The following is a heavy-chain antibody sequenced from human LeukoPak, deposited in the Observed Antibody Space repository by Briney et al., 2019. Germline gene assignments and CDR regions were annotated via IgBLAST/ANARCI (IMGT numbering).Heavy chain of an antibody. CDR3: ARQKYSSGWYEDAFDI. Sequence: GGSLKISGQGSGSRFTNYWIGGVRQMPGKGLEGMGIIYPGDSDIRYSPSFQGQVNLSADKSISTAYLQWSNLKASDTDMYYCARQKYSSGWYEDAFDIWGQGTMVTVSS. J-gene: IGHJ3*02. V-gene: IGHV5-51*01. D-gene: IGHD6-19*01. CDR2: IYPGDSDI. CDR1: GSRFTNYW.